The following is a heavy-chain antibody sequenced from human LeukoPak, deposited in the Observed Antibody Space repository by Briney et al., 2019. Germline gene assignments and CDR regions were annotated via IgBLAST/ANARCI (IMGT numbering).Heavy chain of an antibody. CDR1: GGSFSGYY. CDR2: INHSGNT. Sequence: PSETLSLTCAVYGGSFSGYYWSWIRQPPGKGLEWIGEINHSGNTNYNPSLKSRVTISVDTSKNQFSLKLSSVTAADTAVYYCARTQVKDYFDYWGQGTLVTVSS. V-gene: IGHV4-34*01. J-gene: IGHJ4*02. CDR3: ARTQVKDYFDY. D-gene: IGHD4-23*01.